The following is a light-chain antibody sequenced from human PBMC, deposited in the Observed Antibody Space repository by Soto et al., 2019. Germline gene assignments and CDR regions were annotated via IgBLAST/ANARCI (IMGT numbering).Light chain of an antibody. CDR3: QHRHN. J-gene: IGKJ4*01. CDR2: NAS. Sequence: DIVLTQSPATLSLSPGERATLSCRASQSVSRDFAWYQQKPGQAPRLLIYNASNRATGIPARFSGSGSVTALTLTNKSLQHEDFALYSWQHRHNFGGGTNVELK. V-gene: IGKV3-11*01. CDR1: QSVSRD.